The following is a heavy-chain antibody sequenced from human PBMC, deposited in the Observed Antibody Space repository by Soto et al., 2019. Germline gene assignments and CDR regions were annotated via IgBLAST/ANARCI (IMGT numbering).Heavy chain of an antibody. CDR2: ISSSSSYI. D-gene: IGHD2-15*01. V-gene: IGHV3-21*01. CDR1: GFTFSSYS. CDR3: ARTPYCSGGSCYSGYAFDI. Sequence: GGSLRLSCAASGFTFSSYSMNWVRQAPGKGLEWVSSISSSSSYIYYADSVKGRFTISRDNAKNSLYLQMNSLRAEDTAVYYCARTPYCSGGSCYSGYAFDIWGQGTMVT. J-gene: IGHJ3*02.